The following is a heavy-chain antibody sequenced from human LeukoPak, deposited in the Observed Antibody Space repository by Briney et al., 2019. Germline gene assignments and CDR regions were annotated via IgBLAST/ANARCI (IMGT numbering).Heavy chain of an antibody. V-gene: IGHV3-49*03. D-gene: IGHD4-17*01. J-gene: IGHJ4*02. CDR1: GFSFGDDA. Sequence: GGSLRLSCTASGFSFGDDAWSWFRQAPGRGLEFVSFIRKKGYGETTDYAASVRGRFTISRDDAKSTAYLQMTSLEIEDTALYYCSRGLHDYGDSNYYFDQWGRGTQVTVSS. CDR2: IRKKGYGETT. CDR3: SRGLHDYGDSNYYFDQ.